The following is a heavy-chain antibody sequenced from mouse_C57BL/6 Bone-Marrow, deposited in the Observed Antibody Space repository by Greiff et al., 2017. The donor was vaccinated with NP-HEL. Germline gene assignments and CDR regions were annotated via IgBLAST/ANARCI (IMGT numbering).Heavy chain of an antibody. J-gene: IGHJ2*01. CDR3: ARLVYYYGSRFFDY. CDR2: IYPRSGNT. D-gene: IGHD1-1*01. V-gene: IGHV1-81*01. CDR1: GYTFTSYG. Sequence: QVQLKESGAELARPGASVKLSCKASGYTFTSYGISWVKQRTGQGLEWIGEIYPRSGNTYYNEKFKGKATLTAAKSSSTAYMELRSLTSEDSAVYFCARLVYYYGSRFFDYWGQGTTLTVSS.